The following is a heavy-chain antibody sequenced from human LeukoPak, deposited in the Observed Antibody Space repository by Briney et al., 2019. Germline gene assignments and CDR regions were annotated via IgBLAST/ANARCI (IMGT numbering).Heavy chain of an antibody. J-gene: IGHJ4*02. CDR2: VYYNGLT. CDR3: ARYCNDGTCFSKAPDY. D-gene: IGHD2-15*01. V-gene: IGHV4-59*08. Sequence: SETLSLTCTVSGGSINNYYRSWIRQPPGGGLEWIGYVYYNGLTRYNPSLNSRVTISVDTSKNQFSLKVNSVTAADTAIYYCARYCNDGTCFSKAPDYWGQGTLATVSS. CDR1: GGSINNYY.